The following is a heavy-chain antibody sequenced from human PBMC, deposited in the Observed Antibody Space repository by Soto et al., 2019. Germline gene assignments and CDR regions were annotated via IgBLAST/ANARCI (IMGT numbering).Heavy chain of an antibody. CDR2: IWYDGSNK. Sequence: QVQLVESGGGVVQPGRSLRLSCAASGFTFSSYGMHWVRQAPGKGLEWVAVIWYDGSNKYYADSVKGRFTISRDNSKNTLYLQMNSLRAEDTAVYYCARSAAGYSSGWSRLNYYYYYYMDVWRKGTTVTVSS. CDR1: GFTFSSYG. V-gene: IGHV3-33*01. CDR3: ARSAAGYSSGWSRLNYYYYYYMDV. D-gene: IGHD6-19*01. J-gene: IGHJ6*03.